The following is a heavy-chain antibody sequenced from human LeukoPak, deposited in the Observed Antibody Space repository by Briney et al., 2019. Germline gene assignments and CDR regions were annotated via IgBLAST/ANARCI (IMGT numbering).Heavy chain of an antibody. J-gene: IGHJ4*02. CDR2: ITSGSTI. CDR1: GFSFSSYN. V-gene: IGHV3-48*01. CDR3: CSGSYYGGVWGFDY. Sequence: GGSLRLSCAASGFSFSSYNTNWVRQAPGKGLEWISQITSGSTIYYADSVKGRFTISRDNAKNSLFLQMHSLRAEDTAVYYCCSGSYYGGVWGFDYWGQGSLVTVSS. D-gene: IGHD1-26*01.